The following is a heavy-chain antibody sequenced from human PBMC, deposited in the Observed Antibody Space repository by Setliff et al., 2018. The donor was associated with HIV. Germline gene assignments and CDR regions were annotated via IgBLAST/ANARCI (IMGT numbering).Heavy chain of an antibody. Sequence: GASVKVSCKASGYTFTRYGISWVRQAPGQGLEWMGWISAYNGNTNYAEKLQGRVTITTDTSTSTGYMELRSLRSGDTAVYYCARGQYSSSSGAFDYWGQGTLVTVSS. CDR1: GYTFTRYG. CDR3: ARGQYSSSSGAFDY. D-gene: IGHD6-6*01. J-gene: IGHJ4*02. CDR2: ISAYNGNT. V-gene: IGHV1-18*01.